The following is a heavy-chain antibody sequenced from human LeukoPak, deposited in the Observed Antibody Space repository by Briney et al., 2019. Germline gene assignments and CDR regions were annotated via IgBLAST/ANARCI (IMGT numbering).Heavy chain of an antibody. D-gene: IGHD3-9*01. CDR3: ARLGLTAYKSGSSAPSDS. Sequence: SETLSLTCTVSGGSIISDTYYWGWVRQPPGKGLEWIGSTNYFGSAYYNPSLKSRVTISVDTSKNQFFLKLSAVIAADTAVYYCARLGLTAYKSGSSAPSDSWGQGTLVTVSS. V-gene: IGHV4-39*01. J-gene: IGHJ4*02. CDR2: TNYFGSA. CDR1: GGSIISDTYY.